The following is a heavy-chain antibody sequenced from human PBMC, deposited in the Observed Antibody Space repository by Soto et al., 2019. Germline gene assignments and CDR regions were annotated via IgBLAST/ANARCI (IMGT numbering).Heavy chain of an antibody. CDR3: ARDPSTGFADC. D-gene: IGHD3-9*01. V-gene: IGHV3-23*01. J-gene: IGHJ4*02. Sequence: EVQLLQSGGDLVQPGGSLRLSCAASGFTFSNYAMNWVRQAPGKGLEWVSTISSSGGSTYYADSVKGRFTVSRDNSKNTPYLQINSLRAEDTAVYYCARDPSTGFADCWGQGTLVTVSS. CDR2: ISSSGGST. CDR1: GFTFSNYA.